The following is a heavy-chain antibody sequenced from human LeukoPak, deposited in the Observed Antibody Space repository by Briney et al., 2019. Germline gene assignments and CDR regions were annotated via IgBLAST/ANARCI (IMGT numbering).Heavy chain of an antibody. CDR1: GYTFTSYG. D-gene: IGHD3-9*01. Sequence: ASVKVSCKASGYTFTSYGISWVRQAPGQGLEWMGWISAYNGNTNYAQKLQGRVTMTTDTSTSTAYMELRSLRSEDTAVYYCATGPLDWRPYYFNYWGQGTLVTVSS. J-gene: IGHJ4*02. V-gene: IGHV1-18*01. CDR2: ISAYNGNT. CDR3: ATGPLDWRPYYFNY.